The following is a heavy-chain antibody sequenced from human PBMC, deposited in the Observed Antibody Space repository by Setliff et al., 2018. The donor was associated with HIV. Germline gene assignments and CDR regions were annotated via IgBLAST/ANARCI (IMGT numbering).Heavy chain of an antibody. J-gene: IGHJ5*02. CDR2: IYPDDSDT. CDR1: GYTFTSYW. D-gene: IGHD3-10*01. CDR3: VRPTGNALLPRGGKGWFDV. V-gene: IGHV5-51*01. Sequence: GESLTISCQTSGYTFTSYWIAWVRQMPGKGLECIGVIYPDDSDTKYSPSLRGQVTISADKSINATYLQWHNLRASDTAMYYCVRPTGNALLPRGGKGWFDVWGQGTLVTVSS.